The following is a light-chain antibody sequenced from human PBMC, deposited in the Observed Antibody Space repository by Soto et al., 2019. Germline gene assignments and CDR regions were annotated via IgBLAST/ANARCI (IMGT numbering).Light chain of an antibody. CDR3: QQLNTFPIT. V-gene: IGKV1-9*01. Sequence: IQLTQSPSFLSASVGDRVTITCRASQGISSYLAWYQQTPGKAPKLLIYASSTLQSGVPSRFSGSGSGTESTLTISSLQPEDFATYFCQQLNTFPITFGQGTRL. J-gene: IGKJ5*01. CDR1: QGISSY. CDR2: ASS.